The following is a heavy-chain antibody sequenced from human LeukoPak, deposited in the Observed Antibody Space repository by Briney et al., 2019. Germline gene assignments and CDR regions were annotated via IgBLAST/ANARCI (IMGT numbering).Heavy chain of an antibody. J-gene: IGHJ6*03. CDR1: GFIFSNFA. CDR2: ISYDGSHT. CDR3: AREEQELVRDYYYYMDV. Sequence: PGGSLRLSCAASGFIFSNFAMHWVRQAPAKGLEWVALISYDGSHTYYADSMKGRFTISRDNSRNVLYLQMTSLSGDDSAVYYCAREEQELVRDYYYYMDVWGKGTTVTVSS. D-gene: IGHD6-13*01. V-gene: IGHV3-30*01.